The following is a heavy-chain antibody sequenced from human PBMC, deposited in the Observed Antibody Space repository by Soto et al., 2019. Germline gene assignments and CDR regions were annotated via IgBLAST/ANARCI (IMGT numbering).Heavy chain of an antibody. CDR1: GFTFSSYA. D-gene: IGHD3-22*01. CDR3: AKPRPSSGYYSSEKDAFDI. V-gene: IGHV3-23*01. J-gene: IGHJ3*02. Sequence: GGSLRLSCAASGFTFSSYAMSWVRQAPGKGLEWVSAISGSGGSTYYADSVKGRFTISGDNSKNTLYLQMNSLRAEDTAVYYCAKPRPSSGYYSSEKDAFDIWGQGTMVTVSS. CDR2: ISGSGGST.